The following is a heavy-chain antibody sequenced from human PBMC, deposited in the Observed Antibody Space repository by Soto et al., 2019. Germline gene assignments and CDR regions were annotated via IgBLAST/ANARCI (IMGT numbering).Heavy chain of an antibody. CDR2: VYYSGST. D-gene: IGHD6-19*01. J-gene: IGHJ4*02. V-gene: IGHV4-59*08. CDR3: ARQSIAVAGRPLDY. Sequence: PSETLSLTCTVSGGSINSYYWSWIRQPPGKGLEWIGYVYYSGSTNYNPSLKSRVTISLTTSTNQFSLKLSSVTAADTAVYYCARQSIAVAGRPLDYWGQGTLVTVSS. CDR1: GGSINSYY.